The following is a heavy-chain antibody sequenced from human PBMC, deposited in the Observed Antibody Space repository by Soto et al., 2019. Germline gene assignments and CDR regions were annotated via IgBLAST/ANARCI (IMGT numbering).Heavy chain of an antibody. J-gene: IGHJ6*02. D-gene: IGHD2-15*01. CDR2: IIPIFGTA. CDR1: GGTFSSYA. Sequence: QVQLVQSGAEVKKPGSSVKVSCKASGGTFSSYAISWVRQAPGQGLEWMGGIIPIFGTANYAQKFRGRVTITADESTSTAYMELSSLRSEDTAVYYCARDRGYCSGGSCYYYYGMDVWGQGTTVTVSS. CDR3: ARDRGYCSGGSCYYYYGMDV. V-gene: IGHV1-69*01.